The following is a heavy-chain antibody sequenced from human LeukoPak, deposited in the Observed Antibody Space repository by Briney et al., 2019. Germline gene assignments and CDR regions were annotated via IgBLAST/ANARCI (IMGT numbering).Heavy chain of an antibody. Sequence: GGSLILSCAASGFTVSNNYMSWVRQAPGKVLEWVSVIYSGGSTYYADSVKGRFTISRDNSKNTLYLQMNSLRAEDTAVYYCARGGITMVRGVILRSYFDYWGQGTLVTVSS. CDR1: GFTVSNNY. CDR3: ARGGITMVRGVILRSYFDY. CDR2: IYSGGST. J-gene: IGHJ4*02. V-gene: IGHV3-53*01. D-gene: IGHD3-10*01.